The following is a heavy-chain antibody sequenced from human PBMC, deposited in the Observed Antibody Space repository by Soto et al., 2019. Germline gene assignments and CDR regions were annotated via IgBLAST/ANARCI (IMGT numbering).Heavy chain of an antibody. CDR1: Y. V-gene: IGHV4-39*01. J-gene: IGHJ6*01. D-gene: IGHD6-13*01. CDR3: ASQQLVHYYDGMDV. Sequence: YWGWIRQPPGKGLEWIGSIYYSGSTYYNPSLKSRVTISVDTSKNQFSLKLSSVTAADTAVYYCASQQLVHYYDGMDVWGQGTTVTVSS. CDR2: IYYSGST.